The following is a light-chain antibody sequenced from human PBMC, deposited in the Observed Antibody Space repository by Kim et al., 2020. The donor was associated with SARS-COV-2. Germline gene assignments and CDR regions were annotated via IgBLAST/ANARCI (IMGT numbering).Light chain of an antibody. Sequence: RVTIACTGNSSNIRACYDVHWYQQLPGTAPKLLIYGNSNRPSGVPDRFSGSKSGTSASLAITGLQAEDEADYYCQSYDSSLSGSVFGGGTQLTVL. CDR2: GNS. CDR1: SSNIRACYD. V-gene: IGLV1-40*01. CDR3: QSYDSSLSGSV. J-gene: IGLJ3*02.